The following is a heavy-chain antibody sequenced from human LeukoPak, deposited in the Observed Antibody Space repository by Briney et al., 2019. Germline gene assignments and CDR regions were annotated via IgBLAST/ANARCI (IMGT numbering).Heavy chain of an antibody. CDR3: ARIGYVSSSLDF. CDR2: IKEDGRTK. CDR1: GFTFSTYW. Sequence: GGSLRLSCTASGFTFSTYWMSWVRQAPGKGLEWVANIKEDGRTKYYLDSVKGRFTISRDNPKNSLYLEMDSLRDDDTAVYFCARIGYVSSSLDFWGQGALVTVSS. D-gene: IGHD6-6*01. V-gene: IGHV3-7*05. J-gene: IGHJ4*02.